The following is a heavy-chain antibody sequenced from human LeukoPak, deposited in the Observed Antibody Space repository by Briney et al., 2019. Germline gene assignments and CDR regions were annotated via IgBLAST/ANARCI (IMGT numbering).Heavy chain of an antibody. CDR2: VSATGYTT. Sequence: PGGSLRLSCVASGFTFSSYGMSWVRQAPGKGLEWVSYVSATGYTTSYADSVKGRFTISRDNSKNTLYLQMNSLRAEDTAVYYCAKVLLWFGEFSHFDYWGQGTLVTVSS. J-gene: IGHJ4*02. CDR3: AKVLLWFGEFSHFDY. CDR1: GFTFSSYG. D-gene: IGHD3-10*01. V-gene: IGHV3-23*01.